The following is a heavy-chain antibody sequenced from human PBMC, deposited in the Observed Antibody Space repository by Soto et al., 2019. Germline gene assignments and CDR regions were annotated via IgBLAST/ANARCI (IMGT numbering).Heavy chain of an antibody. CDR2: IKQDGSEK. Sequence: GGSLRLSCAASGFTFSSYWMSWVRQAPGKGPEWVANIKQDGSEKYYVDSVKGRFTISRDNAKNSLYLQMNSLRAEDTAVYYCARDQGYDYVWWSYRYYYYGMDVWGQGTTVTVSS. V-gene: IGHV3-7*03. J-gene: IGHJ6*02. CDR1: GFTFSSYW. D-gene: IGHD3-16*02. CDR3: ARDQGYDYVWWSYRYYYYGMDV.